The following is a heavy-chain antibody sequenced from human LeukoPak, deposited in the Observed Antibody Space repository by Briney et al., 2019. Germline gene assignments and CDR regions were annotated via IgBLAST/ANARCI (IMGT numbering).Heavy chain of an antibody. Sequence: PSQTLSLTCTVSGGSISSGSYYWSWIRQPAGKGLEWIGRIYTSGSTNYNPSLTSRVTISVDTSKNQFSLKLSSVTAADTAVYYCAREGSGSYYHDAFDIWGQGTMVTVSS. CDR1: GGSISSGSYY. J-gene: IGHJ3*02. D-gene: IGHD1-26*01. CDR3: AREGSGSYYHDAFDI. V-gene: IGHV4-61*02. CDR2: IYTSGST.